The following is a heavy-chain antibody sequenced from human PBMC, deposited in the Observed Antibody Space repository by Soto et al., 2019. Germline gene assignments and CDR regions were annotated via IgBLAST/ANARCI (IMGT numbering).Heavy chain of an antibody. J-gene: IGHJ4*02. CDR1: GFTFSSYA. Sequence: QVQLVESGGGVVQPGRSLRLSCAASGFTFSSYAMHWVRQAPGKGLEWVAVISYDGSNKYYADSVKGRFTISRDNSKKGVYLQMNGLRAEDTAVYYCARVRGRGSGWYGGIAYWGQGTLVTVSS. CDR3: ARVRGRGSGWYGGIAY. D-gene: IGHD6-19*01. V-gene: IGHV3-30-3*01. CDR2: ISYDGSNK.